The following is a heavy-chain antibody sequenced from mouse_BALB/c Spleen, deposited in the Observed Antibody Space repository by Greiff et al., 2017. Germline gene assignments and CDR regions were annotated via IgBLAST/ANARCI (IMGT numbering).Heavy chain of an antibody. CDR2: ISDGGSYT. Sequence: VQLQQSGGGLVKPGGSLKLSCAASGFTFSDYYMYWVRQTPEKRLEWVATISDGGSYTYYPDSVKGRFTISRDNAKNNLYLQMSSLKSEDTAMYYCARDGYRYDEFAYWGQGTLVTVSA. CDR1: GFTFSDYY. CDR3: ARDGYRYDEFAY. D-gene: IGHD2-14*01. V-gene: IGHV5-4*02. J-gene: IGHJ3*01.